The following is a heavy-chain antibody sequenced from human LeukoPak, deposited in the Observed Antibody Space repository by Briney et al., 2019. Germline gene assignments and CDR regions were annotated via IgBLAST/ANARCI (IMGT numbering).Heavy chain of an antibody. D-gene: IGHD2-2*01. J-gene: IGHJ4*02. CDR2: ISAYNGNT. CDR1: GYTFTSCG. V-gene: IGHV1-18*01. Sequence: ASVKASCKASGYTFTSCGIIWVGQAPGKGVEGMGWISAYNGNTKYAQKLQGRVTMTTDTSTSTAYLELRSLRSDDTAVYYCARAYGGGYCSSTSCYGGIDYWGQGTLVTVSS. CDR3: ARAYGGGYCSSTSCYGGIDY.